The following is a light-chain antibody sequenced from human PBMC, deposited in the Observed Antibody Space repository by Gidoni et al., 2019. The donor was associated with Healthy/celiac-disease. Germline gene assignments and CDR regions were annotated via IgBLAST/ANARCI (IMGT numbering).Light chain of an antibody. Sequence: QSALTQPASVSGSPGQSITISCTGTSSDVGGYNYVSWYQQHPGKAPKLMIYDVSNRPSGVSNRFSGSKSGNTASRTISGLQAEDEADYYCSSYTSSSTLLFGTGTKVTVL. V-gene: IGLV2-14*01. J-gene: IGLJ1*01. CDR1: SSDVGGYNY. CDR2: DVS. CDR3: SSYTSSSTLL.